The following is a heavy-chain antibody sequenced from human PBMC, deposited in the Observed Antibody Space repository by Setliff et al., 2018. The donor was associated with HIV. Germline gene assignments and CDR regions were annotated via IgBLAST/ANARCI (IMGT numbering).Heavy chain of an antibody. V-gene: IGHV1-46*01. CDR3: ARDTDIWRYFPL. CDR1: GYTLTSNH. CDR2: ITPIGGGT. J-gene: IGHJ1*01. D-gene: IGHD1-1*01. Sequence: ASVKVSCKASGYTLTSNHMRWVRQAPGQGLEWMGIITPIGGGTNYAQKFQGRVTMTTDTSMSTVYMHLSSLRSDDTAVYYCARDTDIWRYFPLWGQGTLVTVSS.